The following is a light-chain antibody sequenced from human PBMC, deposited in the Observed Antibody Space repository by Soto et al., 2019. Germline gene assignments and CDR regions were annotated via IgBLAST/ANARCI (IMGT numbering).Light chain of an antibody. CDR1: QSVSSN. CDR3: QQYYTWPLT. CDR2: GAS. Sequence: EIVMTQSPATLSVSPGERTTLSCRASQSVSSNLAWYQQKPGQAPRLPIYGASTRATGIPARFSGSGSGTECTLTISSLQSEDFAVYYCQQYYTWPLTFGGGTKVEIK. V-gene: IGKV3-15*01. J-gene: IGKJ4*01.